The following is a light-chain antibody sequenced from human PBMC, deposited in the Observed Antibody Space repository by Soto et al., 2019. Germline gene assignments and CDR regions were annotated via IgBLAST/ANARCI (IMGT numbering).Light chain of an antibody. CDR3: QQSYSTLRT. CDR1: QSICSY. Sequence: IQMTQSPFSLSASVGDRVTNTFRPSQSICSYLNWYQQKPGKAPKLLIYAASSLQSGVPSRFSGSGSGTDFTLTISSLQPEDFATYYCQQSYSTLRTFGQGTKV. V-gene: IGKV1-39*01. J-gene: IGKJ1*01. CDR2: AAS.